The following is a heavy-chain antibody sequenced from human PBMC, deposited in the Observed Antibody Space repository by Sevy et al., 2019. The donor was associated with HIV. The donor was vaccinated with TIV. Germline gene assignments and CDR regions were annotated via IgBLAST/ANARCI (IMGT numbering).Heavy chain of an antibody. J-gene: IGHJ4*02. D-gene: IGHD6-13*01. CDR2: ISSSSSYI. Sequence: GGSLRLSCAASGFTFSSYSMNWVRQAPGKGLEWASSISSSSSYIYYADSVKGRFTISRDNAKNSLYLQMNSLRAEDTAVYYCARQAAAYSSSWYDPSFDYWGQGTLVTVSS. CDR1: GFTFSSYS. V-gene: IGHV3-21*01. CDR3: ARQAAAYSSSWYDPSFDY.